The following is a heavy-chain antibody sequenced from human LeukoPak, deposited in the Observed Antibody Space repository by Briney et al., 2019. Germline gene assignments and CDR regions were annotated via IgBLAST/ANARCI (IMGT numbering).Heavy chain of an antibody. D-gene: IGHD5-12*01. CDR2: ISSSSSYI. Sequence: GGSLRLSCAASGFTFSSYSMNWVRQAPGKGLEWVSSISSSSSYIYYADSVKGRFTISRDNAKNSLYLQMNRLRAEDTAVYYCARGWPGIVATINYWGQGTLVTVSS. CDR3: ARGWPGIVATINY. J-gene: IGHJ4*02. CDR1: GFTFSSYS. V-gene: IGHV3-21*01.